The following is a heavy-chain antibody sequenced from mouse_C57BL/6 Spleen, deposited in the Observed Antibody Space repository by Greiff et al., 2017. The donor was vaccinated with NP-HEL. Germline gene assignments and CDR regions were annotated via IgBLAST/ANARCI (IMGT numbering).Heavy chain of an antibody. CDR3: ARADDYDEGAMDY. J-gene: IGHJ4*01. D-gene: IGHD2-4*01. Sequence: VQLQQPGAELVRPGSSVKLSCKASGYTFTSYWMDWVKQRPGQGLEWIGNIYPSDSETHYNQKFKDKATLTVDKSSSTAYMQLSSLTSEDSAVYYCARADDYDEGAMDYWGQGTSVTVSS. V-gene: IGHV1-61*01. CDR2: IYPSDSET. CDR1: GYTFTSYW.